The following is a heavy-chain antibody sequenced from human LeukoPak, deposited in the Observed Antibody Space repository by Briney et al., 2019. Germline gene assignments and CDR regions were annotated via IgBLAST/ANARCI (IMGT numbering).Heavy chain of an antibody. V-gene: IGHV4-39*07. Sequence: SETLSLTCTVSGGSISRSRYYWGWIRQPPGKGLEWIGSIYYGGSTNYNPSLKSRVTISVDTSKNQFSLKLSSVTAAGTAVYYCARDSGYDTGTYNWFDPWGQGTLVTVSS. CDR1: GGSISRSRYY. D-gene: IGHD5-12*01. CDR3: ARDSGYDTGTYNWFDP. J-gene: IGHJ5*02. CDR2: IYYGGST.